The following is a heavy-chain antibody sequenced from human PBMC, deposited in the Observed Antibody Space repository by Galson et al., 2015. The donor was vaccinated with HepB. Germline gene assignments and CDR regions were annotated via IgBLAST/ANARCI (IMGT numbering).Heavy chain of an antibody. V-gene: IGHV3-30-3*01. CDR1: GFTFNNSA. CDR2: ILYDGSDK. Sequence: SLRLSCADSGFTFNNSAMHWVRQAPGKGLEWVAAILYDGSDKYYAESVKGRFTISRDNSKNTLYLQMNSLRVDDTAVFYCARGSGAAALYNWFDPWGQGTLVTVSS. CDR3: ARGSGAAALYNWFDP. D-gene: IGHD6-13*01. J-gene: IGHJ5*02.